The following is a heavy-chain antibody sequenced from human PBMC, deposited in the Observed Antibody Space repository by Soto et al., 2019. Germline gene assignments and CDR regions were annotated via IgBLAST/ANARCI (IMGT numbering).Heavy chain of an antibody. CDR2: IYYSGST. CDR1: GGSISSSSYY. V-gene: IGHV4-39*01. CDR3: ARHPIYYYGSGSYSPPYY. Sequence: QLQLQESGPGLVKPSETLSLTCTVSGGSISSSSYYWGWIRQPPGKGLEWIGSIYYSGSTYYNPSLKSRVTISVDTSKNQFSLKLSSVTAADTDVYYCARHPIYYYGSGSYSPPYYWGQGTLVTVSS. D-gene: IGHD3-10*01. J-gene: IGHJ4*02.